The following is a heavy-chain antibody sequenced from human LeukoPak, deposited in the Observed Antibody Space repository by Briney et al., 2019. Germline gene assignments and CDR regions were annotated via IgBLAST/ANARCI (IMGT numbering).Heavy chain of an antibody. V-gene: IGHV6-1*01. Sequence: SQTLSLTCAISGDRVSTISAAWNWIRQSPSRGLEWLGRTYYRSKWYYDYAVSVKSRLTLSPDTSKNQVSLQMLSVTPEDTAVYYCAREGPGRDAFDVWGQGTMVTVCS. CDR2: TYYRSKWYY. CDR1: GDRVSTISAA. J-gene: IGHJ3*01. CDR3: AREGPGRDAFDV.